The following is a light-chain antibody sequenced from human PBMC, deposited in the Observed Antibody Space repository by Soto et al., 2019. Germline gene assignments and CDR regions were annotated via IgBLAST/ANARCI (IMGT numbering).Light chain of an antibody. CDR1: QSVSSSY. CDR2: GAS. J-gene: IGKJ1*01. CDR3: QQYGSSPPWT. Sequence: EIVLTQYPGTLSLSPGERATLSCRASQSVSSSYLAWYQQKPGQAPRLLIYGASSRATGIPDRFSGSGSGTDFTLTISRLEPEDFAVYYCQQYGSSPPWTFGQGTKADIK. V-gene: IGKV3-20*01.